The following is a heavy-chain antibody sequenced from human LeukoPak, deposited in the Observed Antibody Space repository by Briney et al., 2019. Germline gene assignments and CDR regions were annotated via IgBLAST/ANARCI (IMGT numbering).Heavy chain of an antibody. Sequence: GRSLRLSCAASGFTFSSYATHWVRQAPGKGLEWVAVISNDGSNNYYADSVKGRFTISRDNSQNTLFLQMNGLRAEDTAVYYCATYGSSGWSNFDYWGQGTLVTVSS. CDR1: GFTFSSYA. J-gene: IGHJ4*02. D-gene: IGHD6-19*01. CDR3: ATYGSSGWSNFDY. CDR2: ISNDGSNN. V-gene: IGHV3-30-3*01.